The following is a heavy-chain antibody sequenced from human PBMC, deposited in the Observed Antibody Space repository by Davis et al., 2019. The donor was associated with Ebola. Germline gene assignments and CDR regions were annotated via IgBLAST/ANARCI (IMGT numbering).Heavy chain of an antibody. Sequence: PGGSLRLSCAASGFHFNEYALSWVRQAPGKGLEWVSSITTTGGSTYYEDSVKGRFTISRDNSKNTLSLQMNSLRAEDTAVYYCASGMFGISTDWGQGTLVTVSS. CDR2: ITTTGGST. CDR1: GFHFNEYA. J-gene: IGHJ4*02. V-gene: IGHV3-23*01. D-gene: IGHD3-16*01. CDR3: ASGMFGISTD.